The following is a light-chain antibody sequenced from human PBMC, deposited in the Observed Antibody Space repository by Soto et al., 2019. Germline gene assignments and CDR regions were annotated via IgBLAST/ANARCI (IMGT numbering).Light chain of an antibody. Sequence: EIVLTQSPGTLSLSPGERATLSCRASQSVSSSYLAWYQQKPGQAPRLLIYGASSRATGIPDRFRGSGSGTDFTLTISRLEPEDCAVFYCQQFGSSSWTFGQGPKVEIK. J-gene: IGKJ1*01. CDR3: QQFGSSSWT. V-gene: IGKV3-20*01. CDR2: GAS. CDR1: QSVSSSY.